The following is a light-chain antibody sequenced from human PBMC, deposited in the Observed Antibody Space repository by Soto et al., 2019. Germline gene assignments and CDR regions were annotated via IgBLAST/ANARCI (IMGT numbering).Light chain of an antibody. V-gene: IGLV2-14*01. Sequence: QSALTQPASVSGSPGQSITIACTGTSSDVGGYNYVSWYQQHPGKAPKLMIYEVSNRPSGVSKRFSGSKSGNAASLTISGLQAEDEADYYCSSYTSSSIDYVFGTGTALTVL. J-gene: IGLJ1*01. CDR2: EVS. CDR1: SSDVGGYNY. CDR3: SSYTSSSIDYV.